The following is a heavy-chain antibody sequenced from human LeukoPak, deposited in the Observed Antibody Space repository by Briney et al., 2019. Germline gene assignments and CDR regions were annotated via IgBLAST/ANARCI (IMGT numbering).Heavy chain of an antibody. CDR3: ARHPTTGSPFDY. V-gene: IGHV4-39*01. CDR2: ISYRGNT. CDR1: GGSISSSY. D-gene: IGHD1-26*01. Sequence: SETLSLTCSVSGGSISSSYWGWVRQPPGKGLEWIGSISYRGNTYYTPSLKSRVTISVDTSKSQFSLKLSSVTAADTGVYYCARHPTTGSPFDYWGQGTLVTVSS. J-gene: IGHJ4*02.